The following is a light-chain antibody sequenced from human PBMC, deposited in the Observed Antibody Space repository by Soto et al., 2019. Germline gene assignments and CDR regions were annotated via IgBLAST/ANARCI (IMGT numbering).Light chain of an antibody. CDR3: QQYSSPPPT. Sequence: EIVLTQSPGTLSLSPGERATLSCRASQSVSSNYLAWYQRKPDQAPRLLIYGASSRAIDIPNRFSGSGSGTDFTLTITRLEPEDFAVYYCQQYSSPPPTFGQGTKVEI. CDR1: QSVSSNY. J-gene: IGKJ1*01. V-gene: IGKV3-20*01. CDR2: GAS.